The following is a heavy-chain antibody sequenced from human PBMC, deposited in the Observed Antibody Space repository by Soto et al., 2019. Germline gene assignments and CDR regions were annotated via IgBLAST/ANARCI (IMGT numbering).Heavy chain of an antibody. D-gene: IGHD3-9*01. CDR2: INPNTGAT. V-gene: IGHV1-2*02. CDR1: GYSFTGYF. J-gene: IGHJ4*02. Sequence: ASVKVSCKASGYSFTGYFVHWVRQAPGPGLEWMGWINPNTGATKYAQKFQGRVTMTRDTSITTAYMELSRLRSDDTAVYYCAIEKDYAILTVSMRAGGLAYWGQGTLVPVSS. CDR3: AIEKDYAILTVSMRAGGLAY.